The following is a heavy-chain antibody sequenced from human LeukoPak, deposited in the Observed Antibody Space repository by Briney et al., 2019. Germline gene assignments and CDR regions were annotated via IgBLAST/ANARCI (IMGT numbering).Heavy chain of an antibody. CDR3: AGAYCSSTSCYYWYFDL. Sequence: GGSLRPSCAASGSTVSSNYMSRVRQAPGKGLEWVSAIYSGGSTYYADSVKGRFTISRDNSKNTLYLQMNSLRAEDTAVYYCAGAYCSSTSCYYWYFDLWGRGTLVTVSS. D-gene: IGHD2-2*01. V-gene: IGHV3-53*01. J-gene: IGHJ2*01. CDR1: GSTVSSNY. CDR2: IYSGGST.